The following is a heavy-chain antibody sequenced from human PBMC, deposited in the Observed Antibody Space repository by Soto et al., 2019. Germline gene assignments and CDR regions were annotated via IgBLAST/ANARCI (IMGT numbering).Heavy chain of an antibody. D-gene: IGHD1-26*01. CDR1: RASISSGDYY. CDR3: ARVPFYAPSGSYYIDS. Sequence: QVQLQESGPGLVKPSQTLSLTCTVSRASISSGDYYWSWIRQPPGKGLEWIAYIYYSGSTYYNPSLKSRVTISLDTSKKQVSLKLSSVTAAATAVYYCARVPFYAPSGSYYIDSWGQGTLVTVSS. V-gene: IGHV4-30-4*01. CDR2: IYYSGST. J-gene: IGHJ4*02.